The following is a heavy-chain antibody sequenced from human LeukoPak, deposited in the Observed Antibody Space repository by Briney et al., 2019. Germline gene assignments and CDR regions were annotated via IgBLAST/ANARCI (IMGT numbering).Heavy chain of an antibody. V-gene: IGHV3-23*01. J-gene: IGHJ4*02. D-gene: IGHD4/OR15-4a*01. CDR3: ARLSAGD. CDR2: ISGNGGYT. CDR1: GFTFSNYD. Sequence: GGTLRLSCAASGFTFSNYDMTWVRQAPGKGLEWVSAISGNGGYTYYADSIKGRFTISRDNSKNTLYLQMNSLRAEDTAVYYCARLSAGDWGQGTLVTVSS.